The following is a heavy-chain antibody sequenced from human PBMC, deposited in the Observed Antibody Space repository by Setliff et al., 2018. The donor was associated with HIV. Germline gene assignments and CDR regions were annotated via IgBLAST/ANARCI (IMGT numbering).Heavy chain of an antibody. V-gene: IGHV4-39*01. D-gene: IGHD5-12*01. J-gene: IGHJ4*02. CDR1: GGSINSSTYY. CDR2: FYYSGRT. CDR3: TTEKRGSGAYNFDH. Sequence: SETLSLTCTVSGGSINSSTYYWGWIRQPPGKGLEWIGSFYYSGRTYYSPSLRSRVTISVDTSKNQFSLRLSSVTAADTAVYYCTTEKRGSGAYNFDHWGQGTLVTVSS.